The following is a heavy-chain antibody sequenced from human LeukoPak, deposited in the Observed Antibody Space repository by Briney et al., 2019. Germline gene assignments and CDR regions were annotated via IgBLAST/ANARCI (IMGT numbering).Heavy chain of an antibody. CDR3: AKDDTIFGVLTPFDY. CDR2: ISGSGGST. D-gene: IGHD3-3*01. V-gene: IGHV3-23*01. CDR1: GFTFSSYA. Sequence: GGSLRLSCAASGFTFSSYAMSWVRQAPGKGLEWVSAISGSGGSTYYADSVKGRFTISRDNSKNTLYLQMNSLRAEDTAVYYCAKDDTIFGVLTPFDYWGQGTLVTVSS. J-gene: IGHJ4*02.